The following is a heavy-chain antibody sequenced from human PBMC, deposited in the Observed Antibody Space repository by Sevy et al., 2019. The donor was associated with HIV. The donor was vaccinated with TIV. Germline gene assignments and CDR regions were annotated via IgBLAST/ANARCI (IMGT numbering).Heavy chain of an antibody. J-gene: IGHJ4*02. CDR3: ARDAGYTTKFHPLH. CDR1: GFRLNTYA. V-gene: IGHV3-30*04. CDR2: ISSTGNFE. Sequence: GGSLRLSCSASGFRLNTYAMHWVRQAPGKGLEWVSVISSTGNFESYAASVKGRFTSSKDNSKNPVSLQMNSLRPEDTAMYYCARDAGYTTKFHPLHWGQGTLVTVSS. D-gene: IGHD5-12*01.